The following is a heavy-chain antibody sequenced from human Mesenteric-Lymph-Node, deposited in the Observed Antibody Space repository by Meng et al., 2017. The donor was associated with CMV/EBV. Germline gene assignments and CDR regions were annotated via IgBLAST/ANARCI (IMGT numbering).Heavy chain of an antibody. J-gene: IGHJ3*02. Sequence: GESLKISCAASGFTFSSYSMNWVRQAPGKGLEWVSSISSSSSYIYYADSVKGRFTISRDNAKNSLYLQMNSLRAEDTALYYCAKDMGYQLLDAFDIWGQGTMVTVSS. CDR2: ISSSSSYI. D-gene: IGHD2-2*01. CDR3: AKDMGYQLLDAFDI. V-gene: IGHV3-21*04. CDR1: GFTFSSYS.